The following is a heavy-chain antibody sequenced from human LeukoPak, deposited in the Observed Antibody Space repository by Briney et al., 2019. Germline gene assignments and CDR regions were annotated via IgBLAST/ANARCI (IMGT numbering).Heavy chain of an antibody. CDR1: GDSISNDNYY. J-gene: IGHJ5*02. Sequence: PSETLSLTCTVSGDSISNDNYYWGWIRQPPGKGLEWIGSIFYSGSTHYNPSLQSRVTISVDTSNNHFSLKLNSVTAADTAVYYCAGRSRTIWANWFDPWGQGILVTVSS. D-gene: IGHD5/OR15-5a*01. CDR2: IFYSGST. CDR3: AGRSRTIWANWFDP. V-gene: IGHV4-39*02.